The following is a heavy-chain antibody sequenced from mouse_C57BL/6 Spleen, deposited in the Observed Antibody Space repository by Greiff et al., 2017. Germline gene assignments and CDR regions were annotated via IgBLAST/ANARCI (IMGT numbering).Heavy chain of an antibody. J-gene: IGHJ2*01. CDR3: ARSRHYYGISQYYCDY. CDR2: INPYNGDT. V-gene: IGHV1-20*01. CDR1: GYSFTGYF. Sequence: VQLQQSGPELVKPGDSVKISCKASGYSFTGYFMNWVMQSHGKSLEWIGRINPYNGDTFYNQKFKGKATLTVDKSSSTALMELRSLTSEVSAVYYCARSRHYYGISQYYCDYWGQGTTLTVSS. D-gene: IGHD1-1*01.